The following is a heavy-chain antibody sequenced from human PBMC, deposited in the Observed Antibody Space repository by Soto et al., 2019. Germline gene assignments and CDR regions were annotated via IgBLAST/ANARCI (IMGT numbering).Heavy chain of an antibody. D-gene: IGHD6-25*01. CDR2: IYYSGST. J-gene: IGHJ6*02. CDR1: GGSISSGDYY. Sequence: PSGTLSLTCTVSGGSISSGDYYWSWIRQPPGKGLEWIGYIYYSGSTYYNPSLKSRVTISVDTSKNQFSLKLSSVTAADTAVYYCARGRRYYYYGMDVWGQGTTVTVSS. CDR3: ARGRRYYYYGMDV. V-gene: IGHV4-30-4*01.